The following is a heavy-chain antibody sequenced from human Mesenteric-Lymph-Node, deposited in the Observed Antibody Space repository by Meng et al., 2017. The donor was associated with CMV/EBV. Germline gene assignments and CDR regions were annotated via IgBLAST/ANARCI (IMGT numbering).Heavy chain of an antibody. Sequence: SGGPFSSYAIGWVRQAPGQGLEWMGRLIPILGIANYAQKFQGRVTITADKSTSTAYMELSSLRSEDTAVYYCARDYGSGSYYQPFDYWGQGTLVTVSS. CDR2: LIPILGIA. J-gene: IGHJ4*02. CDR3: ARDYGSGSYYQPFDY. D-gene: IGHD3-10*01. CDR1: GGPFSSYA. V-gene: IGHV1-69*04.